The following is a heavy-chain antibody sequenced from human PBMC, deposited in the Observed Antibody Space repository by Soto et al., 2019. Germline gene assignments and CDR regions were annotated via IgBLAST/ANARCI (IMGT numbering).Heavy chain of an antibody. D-gene: IGHD6-13*01. V-gene: IGHV3-48*02. CDR2: ISSSSSTI. CDR1: GFTFSSYS. CDR3: AGDKYSSSWYGSYYGMDV. J-gene: IGHJ6*02. Sequence: GGSLRLSCAASGFTFSSYSMNWVRQAPGKGLEWVSYISSSSSTIYYADSVKGRFTISRDNAKNSLYLQMNSLRDEDTAVYYCAGDKYSSSWYGSYYGMDVWGQGTTVTVSS.